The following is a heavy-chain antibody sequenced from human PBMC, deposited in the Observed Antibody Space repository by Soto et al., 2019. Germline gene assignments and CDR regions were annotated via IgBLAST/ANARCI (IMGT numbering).Heavy chain of an antibody. J-gene: IGHJ4*02. CDR2: IIPIFGTA. V-gene: IGHV1-69*12. D-gene: IGHD3-22*01. Sequence: QVQLVQSGAEVKKPGSSVKVSCKASGGTFSSYAISWVRQAPGQGLEWMGGIIPIFGTADYAQKFQGRVTITADDSTSTAYMELSSVRSEDTAVYYCASHYDSSGYYYRGLDYWGQGTLVTVSS. CDR1: GGTFSSYA. CDR3: ASHYDSSGYYYRGLDY.